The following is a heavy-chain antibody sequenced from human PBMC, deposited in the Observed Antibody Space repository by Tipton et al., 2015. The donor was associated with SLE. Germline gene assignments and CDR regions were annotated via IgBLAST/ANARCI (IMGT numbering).Heavy chain of an antibody. D-gene: IGHD6-19*01. CDR3: ARRADS. J-gene: IGHJ4*02. Sequence: TLSLTCTVSGGSISSYYWSWIRQPPGKGLEWIGYINTSGSTIYNPSLKSRVTISVDTSKNHFSLKLSSVTAADTAVYYCARRADSWGQGTLVTVSS. CDR1: GGSISSYY. CDR2: INTSGST. V-gene: IGHV4-4*08.